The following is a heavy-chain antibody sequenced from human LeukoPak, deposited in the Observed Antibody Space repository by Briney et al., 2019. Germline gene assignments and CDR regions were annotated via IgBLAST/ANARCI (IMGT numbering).Heavy chain of an antibody. V-gene: IGHV3-30*04. CDR2: ISYDGRTT. Sequence: PGRSLRLSCVASEFTFSSYAMHWVRQAPGKGLEWVSVISYDGRTTYLSDSVKGRFSTSRDNSKNTVNLQMNSLRDEGTAVYYCARDPSRLLNGGRLDYWGQGTLVTVSS. D-gene: IGHD7-27*01. J-gene: IGHJ4*02. CDR1: EFTFSSYA. CDR3: ARDPSRLLNGGRLDY.